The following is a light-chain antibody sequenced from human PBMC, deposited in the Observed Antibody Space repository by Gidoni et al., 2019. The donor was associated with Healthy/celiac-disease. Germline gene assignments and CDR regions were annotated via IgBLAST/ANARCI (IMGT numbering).Light chain of an antibody. J-gene: IGKJ4*01. CDR3: QQYDNLPLT. CDR1: QDISNY. CDR2: DES. Sequence: DIQIPKSPSSLSASVGDRVTITCQASQDISNYLNWYQQKPGKAPKLLIYDESNLETGVPSRFSGSGSGTDFTFTIISLQPEDIATYYCQQYDNLPLTFGGXTKVEIK. V-gene: IGKV1-33*01.